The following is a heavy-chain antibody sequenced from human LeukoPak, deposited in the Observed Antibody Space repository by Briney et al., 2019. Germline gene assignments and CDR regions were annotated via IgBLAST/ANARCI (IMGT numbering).Heavy chain of an antibody. CDR3: ARHSSVVAIDY. V-gene: IGHV4-34*01. J-gene: IGHJ4*02. CDR1: GGSFSGYY. D-gene: IGHD2-15*01. CDR2: INHSGST. Sequence: SETLSLTCAVYGGSFSGYYWSWIRQPPGKGLEWIGEINHSGSTNYNPSLKSRVTISVDTPKNQFSLKLSSVTAADTAVYYCARHSSVVAIDYWGQGTLVTVSS.